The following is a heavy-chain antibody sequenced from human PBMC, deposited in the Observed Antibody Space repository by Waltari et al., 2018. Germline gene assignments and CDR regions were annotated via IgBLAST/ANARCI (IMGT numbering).Heavy chain of an antibody. D-gene: IGHD5-18*01. V-gene: IGHV3-66*02. CDR1: GFTVSSNY. Sequence: EVQLVESGGGLVQPGGSLRLSCAASGFTVSSNYMSWVRQAPGKGLEYVSVIYRCGSTHYADSVKGRFIISRDDSKNTLYLQMNSLRAEDTAVYYCARDSRFSTTMIDYWDQGTLVTVSS. CDR2: IYRCGST. J-gene: IGHJ4*02. CDR3: ARDSRFSTTMIDY.